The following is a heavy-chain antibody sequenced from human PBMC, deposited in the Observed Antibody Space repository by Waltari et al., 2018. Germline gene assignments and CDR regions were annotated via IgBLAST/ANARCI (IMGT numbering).Heavy chain of an antibody. D-gene: IGHD3-9*01. Sequence: HVQLQESGPGLVKPSGTLSRTCAVSGCSISSSNWLSGVRQPPGKGRVWSGEIYHSGSTNHNAAPKSRANKSVDKATNQSALKLSSATAADTAVYSWERTGYDSLTGYSAFDYWGQGTLVTVSS. CDR1: GCSISSSNW. J-gene: IGHJ4*02. CDR3: ERTGYDSLTGYSAFDY. CDR2: IYHSGST. V-gene: IGHV4-4*02.